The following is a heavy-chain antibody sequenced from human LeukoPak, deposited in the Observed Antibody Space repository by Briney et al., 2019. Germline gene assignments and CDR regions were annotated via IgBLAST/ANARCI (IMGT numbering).Heavy chain of an antibody. V-gene: IGHV3-30-3*01. CDR3: ARDLESEPGQGPDY. CDR2: ISYDGSNK. D-gene: IGHD1-14*01. J-gene: IGHJ4*02. CDR1: GLTFRTYA. Sequence: GSLRLSCAASGLTFRTYAMHWVRQVPGQGLEWVAVISYDGSNKYYADSVKGRFTISRDNSKNTLYLQMNSLRGEDTGVYYCARDLESEPGQGPDYWGQGTLVTVSS.